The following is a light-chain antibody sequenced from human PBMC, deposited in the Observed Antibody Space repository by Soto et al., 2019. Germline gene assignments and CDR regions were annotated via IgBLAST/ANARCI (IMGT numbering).Light chain of an antibody. V-gene: IGLV2-14*01. CDR3: SPYTTSNTLV. J-gene: IGLJ2*01. Sequence: QSALTQPASVSGSPGQSITISCTGTSSDVGAYTYVSWYQQHPGKAPKLMIFEVSDRPSGVSNRFSGSKSGNTASLTISGLQAEDEADYYCSPYTTSNTLVFGGGTKLTVL. CDR2: EVS. CDR1: SSDVGAYTY.